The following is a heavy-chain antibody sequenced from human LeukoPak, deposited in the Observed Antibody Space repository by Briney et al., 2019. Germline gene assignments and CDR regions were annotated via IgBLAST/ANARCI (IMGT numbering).Heavy chain of an antibody. CDR3: AKVPMGSGWYFDY. CDR1: GYTFTGYY. J-gene: IGHJ4*02. CDR2: INPNSGGA. D-gene: IGHD6-19*01. Sequence: ASVKVSCKASGYTFTGYYMHWMRQAPGQGLEWMGWINPNSGGANYAQKFQGRVTMTRDTSISTAYMELSRLRSDDTAVYYCAKVPMGSGWYFDYWGQGILVAVSS. V-gene: IGHV1-2*02.